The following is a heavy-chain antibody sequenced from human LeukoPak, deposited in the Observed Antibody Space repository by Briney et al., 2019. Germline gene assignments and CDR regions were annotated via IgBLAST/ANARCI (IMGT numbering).Heavy chain of an antibody. CDR2: ISYNGSNK. V-gene: IGHV3-30-3*01. CDR3: ARSERAYIQIDY. Sequence: GGSLRLSCAASGFTFSRYAMHWVRQTPGKGLEWVAVISYNGSNKYYADSVKGRFTISRDSSKNTLYLQMNSLRAEDTAVYFCARSERAYIQIDYWGQGTLVTVSS. D-gene: IGHD5-18*01. CDR1: GFTFSRYA. J-gene: IGHJ4*02.